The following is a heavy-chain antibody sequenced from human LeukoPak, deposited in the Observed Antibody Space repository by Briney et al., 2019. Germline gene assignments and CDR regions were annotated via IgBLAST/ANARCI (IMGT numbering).Heavy chain of an antibody. CDR3: ARTRDFWSAYFDY. CDR2: ILHSGST. CDR1: GGSISSGDYY. Sequence: SQTLSLTCTVSGGSISSGDYYWSWIRQPPGKGLEWIGYILHSGSTYHNLSFKSRVTISVDTSKNQFSLKLSSVTAADTAVYFCARTRDFWSAYFDYWGQGILVTVSS. V-gene: IGHV4-30-2*01. J-gene: IGHJ4*02. D-gene: IGHD3-3*01.